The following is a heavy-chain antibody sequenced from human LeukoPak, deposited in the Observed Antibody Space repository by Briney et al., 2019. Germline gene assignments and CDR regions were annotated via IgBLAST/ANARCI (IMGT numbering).Heavy chain of an antibody. CDR3: AKDSGIAVAGTIDY. D-gene: IGHD6-19*01. CDR2: ISGSGGST. CDR1: GFTFSSYA. Sequence: QPGGSLRLSCAASGFTFSSYAMSWVRQAPGKGLEWVSAISGSGGSTYYADSVKGRFTISRDNSKNTLYLQMNSLRAEDTAVYYCAKDSGIAVAGTIDYWGQGTLVTVSS. V-gene: IGHV3-23*01. J-gene: IGHJ4*02.